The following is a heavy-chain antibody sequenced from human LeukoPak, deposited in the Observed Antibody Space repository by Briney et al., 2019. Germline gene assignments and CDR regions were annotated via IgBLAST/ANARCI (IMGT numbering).Heavy chain of an antibody. D-gene: IGHD3-10*01. CDR2: TSHDGSNK. Sequence: PGGSLRLSCAASGFTFSSYAMHWVRQAPGKGLEWVAVTSHDGSNKYYADSVRGRFTISRDNSKNTLYLQMNSLKPEDMAVYFCARGLGMVRGVIFDCWGQGTLVTVSS. CDR3: ARGLGMVRGVIFDC. J-gene: IGHJ4*02. CDR1: GFTFSSYA. V-gene: IGHV3-30-3*01.